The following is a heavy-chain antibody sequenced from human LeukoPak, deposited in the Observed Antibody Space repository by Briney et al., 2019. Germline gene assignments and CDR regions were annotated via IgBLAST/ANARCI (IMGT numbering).Heavy chain of an antibody. CDR1: GFTFGDYA. D-gene: IGHD1-14*01. CDR3: TRDRNPRSYDYVDY. J-gene: IGHJ4*02. CDR2: IRSKAYGGTT. Sequence: GGSLRLSCTASGFTFGDYAMSWVRQAPGKGLEWVGFIRSKAYGGTTEYAASVKGRFTISRDDSKSIAYLQMNSLKTEDTAVYYCTRDRNPRSYDYVDYWGRGTLVTVSS. V-gene: IGHV3-49*04.